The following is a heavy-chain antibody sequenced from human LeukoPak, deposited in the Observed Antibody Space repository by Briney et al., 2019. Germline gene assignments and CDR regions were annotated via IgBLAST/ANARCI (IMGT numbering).Heavy chain of an antibody. Sequence: SGTLSLTCAVSGGSISSSNWWSWIRRPPGKGLEWIGSIYFSGSTYYNPSLKSRVTISVDTSKNQFSLKLSSVTAADTAVYYCARHLAYCSGGSCNKYAFDIWGQGTMVTVSS. CDR3: ARHLAYCSGGSCNKYAFDI. CDR1: GGSISSSNW. D-gene: IGHD2-15*01. CDR2: IYFSGST. V-gene: IGHV4-39*01. J-gene: IGHJ3*02.